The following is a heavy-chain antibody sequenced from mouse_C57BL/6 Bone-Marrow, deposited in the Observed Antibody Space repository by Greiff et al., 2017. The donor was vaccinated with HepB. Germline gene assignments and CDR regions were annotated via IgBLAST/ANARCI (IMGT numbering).Heavy chain of an antibody. CDR3: ARSQKNTFAY. V-gene: IGHV1-26*01. CDR1: GYTFTDYY. Sequence: VQLQQSGPELVKPGASVKISCKASGYTFTDYYMNWVKQSHGKSLEWIGDINPNNGGTSYNQKFKGKATLTVDKSSSTAYMELRSLTSEDSAVYYCARSQKNTFAYWGQGTLVTVSA. J-gene: IGHJ3*01. D-gene: IGHD5-1-1*01. CDR2: INPNNGGT.